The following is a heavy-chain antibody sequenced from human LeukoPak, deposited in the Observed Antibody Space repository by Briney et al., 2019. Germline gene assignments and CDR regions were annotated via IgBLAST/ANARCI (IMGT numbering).Heavy chain of an antibody. CDR3: AREGRVVGAQYYFDY. D-gene: IGHD1-26*01. CDR1: GYTFTSYG. CDR2: IIPIFGTA. J-gene: IGHJ4*02. V-gene: IGHV1-69*13. Sequence: SVKVSCKASGYTFTSYGISWVRQAPGQGLEWMGGIIPIFGTANYAQKFQGRVTITADESTSTAYMELSSLRSEDTAVYYCAREGRVVGAQYYFDYWGQGTLVTVSS.